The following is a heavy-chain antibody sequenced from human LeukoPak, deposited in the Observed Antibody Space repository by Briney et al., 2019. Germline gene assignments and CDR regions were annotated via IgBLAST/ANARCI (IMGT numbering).Heavy chain of an antibody. Sequence: ASVKVSCKASGYTFTSYYMHWVRQAPGQGLEWMGRIIPILGIANYAQKFQGRVTITADKSTSTAYMELSSLRSEDTAVYYCARTRYYYDSSGHPTDQPLREYFDYWGQGTLVTVSS. CDR3: ARTRYYYDSSGHPTDQPLREYFDY. D-gene: IGHD3-22*01. V-gene: IGHV1-69*02. CDR2: IIPILGIA. CDR1: GYTFTSYY. J-gene: IGHJ4*02.